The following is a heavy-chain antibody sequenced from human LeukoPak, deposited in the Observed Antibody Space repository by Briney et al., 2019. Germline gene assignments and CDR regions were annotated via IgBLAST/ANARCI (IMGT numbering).Heavy chain of an antibody. CDR2: IYHSGST. CDR1: GGSISSSNW. Sequence: SETLSLTCAVSGGSISSSNWWSWVRQPPGKGLEWIGEIYHSGSTNYNPSLKSRVTISVDKSKNQFSLKLSSVTAADTAVYYCARGQPRAVATNWFDPWGQGTLVTVSS. CDR3: ARGQPRAVATNWFDP. V-gene: IGHV4-4*02. J-gene: IGHJ5*02. D-gene: IGHD6-19*01.